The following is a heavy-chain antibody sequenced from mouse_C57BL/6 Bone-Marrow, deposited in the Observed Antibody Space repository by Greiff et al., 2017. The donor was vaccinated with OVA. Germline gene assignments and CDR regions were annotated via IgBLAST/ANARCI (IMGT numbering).Heavy chain of an antibody. CDR1: GYTFTSYW. J-gene: IGHJ3*01. V-gene: IGHV1-52*01. CDR2: IDPSDSET. D-gene: IGHD1-1*01. Sequence: QVQLQQPGAELVRPGSSVKLSCKASGYTFTSYWMHWVKQRPIQGLEWIGNIDPSDSETHYNQKFKDKATLTVDKSSSTAYMQLSSPTSEDSAVYYCARGTTVVARDLAYWGQGTLVTVSA. CDR3: ARGTTVVARDLAY.